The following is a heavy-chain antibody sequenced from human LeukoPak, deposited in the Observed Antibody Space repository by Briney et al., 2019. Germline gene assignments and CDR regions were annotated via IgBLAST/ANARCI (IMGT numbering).Heavy chain of an antibody. D-gene: IGHD2-21*01. CDR2: ISVSGT. CDR1: GFRFGGYS. J-gene: IGHJ6*03. CDR3: ARIRGLTLPISYMDV. V-gene: IGHV3-48*04. Sequence: PGGSLRLSCTASGFRFGGYSIHWVRQAPGKGLEWLSYISVSGTKHADSVMGRVTVSSDDAKNSLYLQMNGLRAEDTAVYYCARIRGLTLPISYMDVWGKGTTVTVSS.